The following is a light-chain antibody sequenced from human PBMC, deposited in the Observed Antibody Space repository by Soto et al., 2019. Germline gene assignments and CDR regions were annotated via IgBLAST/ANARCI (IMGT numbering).Light chain of an antibody. V-gene: IGKV3-15*01. J-gene: IGKJ2*01. CDR1: QSVSSN. Sequence: IVMTQSPATLSVSPGERATLSCKASQSVSSNLAWFQQKPGQAPRLLIYDASTRATGIPARFSGSGSGTEFTLTISSLQSEDFAVYYCQQYNNWPIYTFGQGTKLEIK. CDR3: QQYNNWPIYT. CDR2: DAS.